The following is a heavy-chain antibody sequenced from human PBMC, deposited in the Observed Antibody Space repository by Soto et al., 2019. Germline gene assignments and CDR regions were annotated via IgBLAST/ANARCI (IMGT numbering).Heavy chain of an antibody. J-gene: IGHJ4*01. CDR1: GFTFRNYA. V-gene: IGHV3-23*01. CDR2: VSGSGRDT. Sequence: EVKLLESGGGFAQPGGSLRLSCAASGFTFRNYALAWVRQAPGKGLEWVSSVSGSGRDTNDANSVRGRFTISRDNSKSTLYLQMNSLRAEDTAVYYCAKVKGYDSGDYFDSWGHGTLVTVSP. D-gene: IGHD5-12*01. CDR3: AKVKGYDSGDYFDS.